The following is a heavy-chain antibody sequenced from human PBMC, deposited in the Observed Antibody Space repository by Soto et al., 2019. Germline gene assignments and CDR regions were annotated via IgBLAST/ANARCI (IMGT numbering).Heavy chain of an antibody. CDR2: INIDESST. Sequence: PGGSLRLSCAASGFTFSSYWMHWVRQAPGKGMVWVSRINIDESSTSYADSVKGRFTISRDNAKNTLYLQMNSLRAEYTAVYYCARDRYYVGVYYGMDVWGQGTTVTVSS. J-gene: IGHJ6*02. D-gene: IGHD3-10*02. CDR1: GFTFSSYW. CDR3: ARDRYYVGVYYGMDV. V-gene: IGHV3-74*01.